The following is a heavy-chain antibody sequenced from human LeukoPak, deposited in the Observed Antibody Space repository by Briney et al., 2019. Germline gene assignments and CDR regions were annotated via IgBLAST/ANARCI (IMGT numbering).Heavy chain of an antibody. V-gene: IGHV1-69*01. CDR2: IIPIFGTA. CDR1: GGTFSSYA. J-gene: IGHJ4*02. D-gene: IGHD3-16*02. CDR3: ASLELPRLGELSGHFYFDY. Sequence: SVKVSCKASGGTFSSYAISWVRQAPGQGLEWMGGIIPIFGTANYAQKLQGRVTITADESTSTACMELSSLRSEDTAVYYCASLELPRLGELSGHFYFDYWGQGTLVTVSS.